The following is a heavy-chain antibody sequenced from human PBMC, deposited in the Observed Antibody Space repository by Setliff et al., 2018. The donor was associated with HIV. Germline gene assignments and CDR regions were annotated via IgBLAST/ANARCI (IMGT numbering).Heavy chain of an antibody. Sequence: SETLSLTCIVSGGSIGSYYWSWIRQPPGKGLEWIGEINHSGSTNYNPSLKSRVTISVDTSKNQFSLRLSSVTAADTAVYYCARVPRQLLKGAAAYFDYWGQGILVTVSS. CDR2: INHSGST. J-gene: IGHJ4*02. CDR3: ARVPRQLLKGAAAYFDY. CDR1: GGSIGSYY. D-gene: IGHD5-18*01. V-gene: IGHV4-59*01.